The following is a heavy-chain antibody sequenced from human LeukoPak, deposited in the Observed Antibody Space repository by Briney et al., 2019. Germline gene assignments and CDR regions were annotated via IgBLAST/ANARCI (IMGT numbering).Heavy chain of an antibody. D-gene: IGHD3-3*01. CDR2: ISSGGYTM. Sequence: PGGSLRLSCAASGFTFSSYEMNWVRQAPGKGLEWVSYISSGGYTMYYADSVKGRFTISRDNAKNSLSLQMNSLRAEDTAVYYCARGGSLGYLLNAFDIWGQGTMVTV. CDR3: ARGGSLGYLLNAFDI. V-gene: IGHV3-48*03. CDR1: GFTFSSYE. J-gene: IGHJ3*02.